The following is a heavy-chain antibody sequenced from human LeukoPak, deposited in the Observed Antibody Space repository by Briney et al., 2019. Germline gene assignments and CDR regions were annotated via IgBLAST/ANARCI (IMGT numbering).Heavy chain of an antibody. D-gene: IGHD3-22*01. J-gene: IGHJ5*02. CDR2: IYYSGST. CDR1: GGSISSYY. V-gene: IGHV4-59*01. CDR3: ARAQDYYDSSGYPLDP. Sequence: SETLSLTCTVSGGSISSYYWSWIRQPPGKGLEWIGYIYYSGSTNYNPSLKSRVTISVDTSKNQSSLKLSSVTAADTAVYYCARAQDYYDSSGYPLDPWGQGTLVTVSS.